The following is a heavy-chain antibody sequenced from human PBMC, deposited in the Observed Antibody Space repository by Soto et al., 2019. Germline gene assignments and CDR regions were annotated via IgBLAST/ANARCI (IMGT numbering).Heavy chain of an antibody. J-gene: IGHJ4*02. V-gene: IGHV3-21*01. CDR1: GFAFNDYG. Sequence: GGSLRLSCTVSGFAFNDYGINWVRQAPGKGLEWVSSISKSDYTYYSDSVTGRFTISRDNAKNSVSLQMNTLRVEDTAVYYCAREDSIIIPAVSDFWGQGTLVTVSS. CDR3: AREDSIIIPAVSDF. CDR2: ISKSDYT. D-gene: IGHD2-2*01.